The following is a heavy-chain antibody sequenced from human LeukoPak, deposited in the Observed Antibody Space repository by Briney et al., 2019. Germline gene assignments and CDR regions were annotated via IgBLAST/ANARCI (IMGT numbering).Heavy chain of an antibody. CDR3: ATLAAVAGPF. J-gene: IGHJ4*02. V-gene: IGHV1-2*02. Sequence: ASVKVSCKASGYTFTGYYMHWVRQAPGQGLEWMGWINPNSGGTNYAPKFQGRVTMTRGTSISTAYMELSRLTSDDTAVYYCATLAAVAGPFWGQGTLVTVSS. CDR2: INPNSGGT. D-gene: IGHD6-19*01. CDR1: GYTFTGYY.